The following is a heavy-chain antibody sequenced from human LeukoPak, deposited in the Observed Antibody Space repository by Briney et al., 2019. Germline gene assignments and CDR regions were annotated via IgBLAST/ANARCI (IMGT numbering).Heavy chain of an antibody. V-gene: IGHV3-74*01. J-gene: IGHJ4*02. D-gene: IGHD3-22*01. CDR2: TNGDGSSR. Sequence: PGGSLRLSCAASGFTSSSFWMHWVRQAPGKGLVWVSRTNGDGSSRSYADSVKGRFTISRDNAKNTLYLQMNSLRVEDTAVYYCARDVDESSGYFDFWGQGTLVTVSS. CDR3: ARDVDESSGYFDF. CDR1: GFTSSSFW.